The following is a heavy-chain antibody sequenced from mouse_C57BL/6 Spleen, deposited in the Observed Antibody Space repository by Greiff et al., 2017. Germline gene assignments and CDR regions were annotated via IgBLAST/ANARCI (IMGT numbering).Heavy chain of an antibody. CDR3: ARRGGAMDY. CDR2: IDPSDSYT. CDR1: GYTFTSYW. J-gene: IGHJ4*01. V-gene: IGHV1-69*01. Sequence: QVQLQQSGAELVMPGASVKLSCKASGYTFTSYWMHWVKQRPGQGLEWIGEIDPSDSYTNYNQKFKGKSPLTVDKSSSTAYMQLSSLTSEDAAVYYCARRGGAMDYWGQGTSVTVSS.